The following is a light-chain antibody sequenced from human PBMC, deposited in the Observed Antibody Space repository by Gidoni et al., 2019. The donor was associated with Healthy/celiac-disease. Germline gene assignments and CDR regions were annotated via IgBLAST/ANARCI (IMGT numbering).Light chain of an antibody. CDR1: QSLVYSDGNTS. CDR3: MQGTHWPQIT. CDR2: KVS. Sequence: DVVMTQSPLSLPVTLGQPASISCRSSQSLVYSDGNTSLNWFQQRPGQSPRRLIYKVSNRDSGVPDRFSGSGSGTDFTLKISRVEAEDVRVYYCMQGTHWPQITFGQGTKLEIK. V-gene: IGKV2-30*01. J-gene: IGKJ2*01.